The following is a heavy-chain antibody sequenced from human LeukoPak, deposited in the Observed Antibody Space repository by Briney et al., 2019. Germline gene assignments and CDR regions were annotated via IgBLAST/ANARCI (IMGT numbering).Heavy chain of an antibody. CDR1: GFTFSNYW. CDR3: AREDYYDSSGYT. J-gene: IGHJ5*02. V-gene: IGHV3-7*01. CDR2: IRQDGKEL. D-gene: IGHD3-22*01. Sequence: GGSLRLSCAASGFTFSNYWLSWVRQVPGKGPEWVANIRQDGKELYYVDSVKGRFTISRDNAKNSLYLQMNSLRAEDTAVYYCAREDYYDSSGYTWGQGTLVTVSS.